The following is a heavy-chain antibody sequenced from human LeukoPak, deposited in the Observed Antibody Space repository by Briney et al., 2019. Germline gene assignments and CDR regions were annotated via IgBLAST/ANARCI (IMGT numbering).Heavy chain of an antibody. CDR1: GFDFSSNW. V-gene: IGHV3-74*01. D-gene: IGHD2-21*01. J-gene: IGHJ4*02. Sequence: GGSLRLSCAASGFDFSSNWMHWVRHAPGQGLVWVSRIKGDGISTNYADSVKGRFTISRDIAKNTLYLRMNSLRAEDTGVYYCAKDRYWSIDYWGRGTLVTVSS. CDR3: AKDRYWSIDY. CDR2: IKGDGIST.